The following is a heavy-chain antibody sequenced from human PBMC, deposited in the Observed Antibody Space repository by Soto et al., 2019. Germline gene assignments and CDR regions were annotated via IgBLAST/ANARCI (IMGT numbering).Heavy chain of an antibody. J-gene: IGHJ5*02. CDR1: GYNFISYG. CDR3: ARDGGDNGEYNNWFDP. Sequence: QVHLVPSGAEVKKPGAAVKVSCKASGYNFISYGVNWVRQAPGPGPAWMGWINNYKGNTDYAQQFQGRVTLTTDRSTTTVYMELRSLRSDDTAVYYCARDGGDNGEYNNWFDPWGQGTLGTVSS. V-gene: IGHV1-18*01. CDR2: INNYKGNT. D-gene: IGHD4-17*01.